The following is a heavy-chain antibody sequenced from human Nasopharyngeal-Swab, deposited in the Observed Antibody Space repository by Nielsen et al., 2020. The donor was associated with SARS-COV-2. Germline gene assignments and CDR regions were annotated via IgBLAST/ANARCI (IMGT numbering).Heavy chain of an antibody. CDR1: GFTSSSYW. CDR2: IKQDGSEK. D-gene: IGHD3-16*01. Sequence: GGSLTPSCAASGFTSSSYWMSWVRHAPGKGLEGVANIKQDGSEKYYVDSVKGRLTISRDNAKNSLYLQMNSLRAEDTAVYYCARVSAFTAFFDCWGQGTLVTVSS. J-gene: IGHJ4*02. CDR3: ARVSAFTAFFDC. V-gene: IGHV3-7*01.